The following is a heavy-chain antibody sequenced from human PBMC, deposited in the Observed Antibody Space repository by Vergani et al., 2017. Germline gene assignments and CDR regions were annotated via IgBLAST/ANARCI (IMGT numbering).Heavy chain of an antibody. CDR1: GGSINSDSHY. CDR2: IYNTGST. CDR3: AKFGSTNWFDP. D-gene: IGHD1-26*01. V-gene: IGHV4-61*02. Sequence: QVQLQESGPGLVKPSQTLSLTCTVSGGSINSDSHYWTWIRPPAGKGLEWLGRIYNTGSTTYNPSLKSRVTISVDTSNNQFSLRMTSLTAADTAVYYCAKFGSTNWFDPWGQGTLVTVSS. J-gene: IGHJ5*02.